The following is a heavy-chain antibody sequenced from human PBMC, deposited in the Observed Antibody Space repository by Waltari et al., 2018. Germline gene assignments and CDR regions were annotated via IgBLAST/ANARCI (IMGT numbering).Heavy chain of an antibody. CDR3: ARYTVPAAMRGAFDI. J-gene: IGHJ3*02. V-gene: IGHV4-59*11. Sequence: QVQLQESGPGLVKPSETLSLTCTVSGGSISSHYWSWIRQTQGKGLEWIGYIYYSGSTNSPSALKIRVTISVDTSTNQFSLKLSSVTAADTAVYYCARYTVPAAMRGAFDIWGQGTMVTVSS. CDR1: GGSISSHY. CDR2: IYYSGST. D-gene: IGHD2-2*01.